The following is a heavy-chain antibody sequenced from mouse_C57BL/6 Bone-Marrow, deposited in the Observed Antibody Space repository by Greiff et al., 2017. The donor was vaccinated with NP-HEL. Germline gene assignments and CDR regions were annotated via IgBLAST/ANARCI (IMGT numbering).Heavy chain of an antibody. V-gene: IGHV1-64*01. D-gene: IGHD2-5*01. CDR1: GYTFTSYW. J-gene: IGHJ3*01. CDR2: IHPNSGST. Sequence: QVQLQQPGAELVKPGASVKLSCKASGYTFTSYWMHWVKQRPGQGLEWIGMIHPNSGSTNYNEKFTSKATLTVDKSSSTAYMQLSSLTSEDSAVYYCAREGAYYSNPWFAYWGQGTLVTVSA. CDR3: AREGAYYSNPWFAY.